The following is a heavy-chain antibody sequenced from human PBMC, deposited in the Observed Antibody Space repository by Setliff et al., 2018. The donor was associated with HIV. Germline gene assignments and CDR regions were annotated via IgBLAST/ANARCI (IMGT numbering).Heavy chain of an antibody. Sequence: SETLSLTCSVSGVSITTDGYFWSWIRHYPGKGLEWIGYMYHTGNTYSNPSLKSRLTISLETSKNQFSLKLSSVTAADTAVYYCAGGFRDDIVVVSGRPRTWLDPWGQGTLVTVSS. V-gene: IGHV4-31*03. CDR1: GVSITTDGYF. D-gene: IGHD2-2*01. CDR3: AGGFRDDIVVVSGRPRTWLDP. CDR2: MYHTGNT. J-gene: IGHJ5*02.